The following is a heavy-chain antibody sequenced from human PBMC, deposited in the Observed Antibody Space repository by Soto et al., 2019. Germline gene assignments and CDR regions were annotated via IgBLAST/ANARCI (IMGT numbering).Heavy chain of an antibody. V-gene: IGHV1-2*04. CDR2: INPDSGGT. D-gene: IGHD3-22*01. CDR3: ARGRRDCRGYYWYYFDY. J-gene: IGHJ4*02. Sequence: QVQLVQSGAEVKKVGASVKVSCKASGYTFTAYYVHWVRQAPGQGLEWMGWINPDSGGTNYAQQFQGWVTMTRDTAMSTDYMDLNMLRSDDTAVYYCARGRRDCRGYYWYYFDYWGQGALVTVSS. CDR1: GYTFTAYY.